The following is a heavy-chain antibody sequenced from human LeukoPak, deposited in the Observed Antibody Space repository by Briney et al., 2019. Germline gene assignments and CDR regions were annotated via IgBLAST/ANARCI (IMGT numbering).Heavy chain of an antibody. D-gene: IGHD3-16*01. Sequence: SETLSLTCAVYGGSFSGYYWSWIRQPPGKGLEWIGEINHSGRTNYNPSLKSRGTISVDTSKNQFSLKVSSVTAADTAVYYCARVCVMEATFYYNDGMDVWGQGTTVTVSS. V-gene: IGHV4-34*01. CDR2: INHSGRT. J-gene: IGHJ6*02. CDR1: GGSFSGYY. CDR3: ARVCVMEATFYYNDGMDV.